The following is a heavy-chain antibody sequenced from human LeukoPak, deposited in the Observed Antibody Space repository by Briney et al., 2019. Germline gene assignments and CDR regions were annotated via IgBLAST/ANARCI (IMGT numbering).Heavy chain of an antibody. CDR2: IIPIFGTA. CDR3: ARDYSGSTSGPRNFDY. J-gene: IGHJ4*02. V-gene: IGHV1-69*13. D-gene: IGHD1-26*01. CDR1: VGTFSSYA. Sequence: SVKVSCKASVGTFSSYAISWVRQAPGQALEWMGGIIPIFGTANYAQKFQGRVTITADESTSTAYMELSSLRSEDTAVYYCARDYSGSTSGPRNFDYWGQGTLVTVSS.